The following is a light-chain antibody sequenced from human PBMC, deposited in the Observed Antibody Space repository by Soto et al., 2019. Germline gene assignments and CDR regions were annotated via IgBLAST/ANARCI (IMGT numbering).Light chain of an antibody. Sequence: VLTQPPSASGTPGQRVTISCSGSSSNIGRNTVNWYQQLPGTAPKLLIYSDNQRPSGVPDRFSVSKSGTSVSLAISGLQSDDEADYYCAAWDDSLNGMVFGGGTKLTVL. V-gene: IGLV1-44*01. CDR3: AAWDDSLNGMV. CDR2: SDN. J-gene: IGLJ2*01. CDR1: SSNIGRNT.